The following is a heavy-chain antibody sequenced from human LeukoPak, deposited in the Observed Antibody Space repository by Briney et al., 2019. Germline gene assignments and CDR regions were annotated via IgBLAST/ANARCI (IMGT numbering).Heavy chain of an antibody. CDR3: ASNPRRNAEYYYYGMDV. Sequence: ASVKVSCKASGGIFISYAISWVRQAPGQGLEWMGGIVPLFGTANYAQKFQGRVTIIADESTSTAYMELSSLRSEDTAVYYCASNPRRNAEYYYYGMDVWGQGTTVTVSS. V-gene: IGHV1-69*13. CDR1: GGIFISYA. D-gene: IGHD1-14*01. CDR2: IVPLFGTA. J-gene: IGHJ6*02.